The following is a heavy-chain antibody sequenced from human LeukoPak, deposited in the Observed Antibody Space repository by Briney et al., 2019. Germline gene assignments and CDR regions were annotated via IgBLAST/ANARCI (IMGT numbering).Heavy chain of an antibody. D-gene: IGHD3-9*01. CDR3: ARANILTGYHTYYYYYYMDV. CDR2: ISAYNGNT. V-gene: IGHV1-18*01. Sequence: ASVKVSCKASGYTFTSYGISWVRQAPGQGLEWMGWISAYNGNTNYAQKLQGRVTMTTDTSTSTAYMELRSLRSDDTAVYYCARANILTGYHTYYYYYYMDVWGKGTTVTISS. J-gene: IGHJ6*03. CDR1: GYTFTSYG.